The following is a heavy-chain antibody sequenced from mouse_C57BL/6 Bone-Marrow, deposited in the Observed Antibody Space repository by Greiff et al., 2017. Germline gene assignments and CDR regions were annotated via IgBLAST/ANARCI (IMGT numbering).Heavy chain of an antibody. D-gene: IGHD2-2*01. V-gene: IGHV1-54*01. Sequence: QVQLQQSGAELVRPGTSVKVSCKASGYAFTNYLIEWVKQRPGQGLEWIGVINPGSGGTNYNEKFKGKATLPADKASSTAYIQLSSLTSEDSAVYFWARSEDYYGYDEDYWGQGTTLTVSS. J-gene: IGHJ2*01. CDR3: ARSEDYYGYDEDY. CDR1: GYAFTNYL. CDR2: INPGSGGT.